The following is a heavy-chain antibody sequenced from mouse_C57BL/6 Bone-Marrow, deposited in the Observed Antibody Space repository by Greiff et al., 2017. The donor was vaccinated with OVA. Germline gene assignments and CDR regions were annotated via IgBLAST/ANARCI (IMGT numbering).Heavy chain of an antibody. CDR3: ARPIYYDYGYFDV. CDR2: IYPGSGNT. J-gene: IGHJ1*03. CDR1: GYTFTDYY. D-gene: IGHD2-4*01. Sequence: QVQLQQSGAELVRPGASVKLSCKASGYTFTDYYINWVKQRPGQGLEWIARIYPGSGNTYYNEKFKGKATLTAEKSSSTAYMQLRSLTSEDSAVSFCARPIYYDYGYFDVWGTGTTVTVSS. V-gene: IGHV1-76*01.